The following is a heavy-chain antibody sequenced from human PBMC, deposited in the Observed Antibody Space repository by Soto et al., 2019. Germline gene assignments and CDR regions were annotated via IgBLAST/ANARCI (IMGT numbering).Heavy chain of an antibody. CDR1: GGSISSGGYY. D-gene: IGHD2-21*02. J-gene: IGHJ6*02. V-gene: IGHV4-31*03. Sequence: PSETLSLTCTVSGGSISSGGYYWSWIRHHPGKGLEWIGYIYYSGSTYYNPSLKSRVTISVDTSKNQFSLKLSSVTAADTAVYYCARDLWGYCGADCYPLDVWGQGTTVTVSS. CDR2: IYYSGST. CDR3: ARDLWGYCGADCYPLDV.